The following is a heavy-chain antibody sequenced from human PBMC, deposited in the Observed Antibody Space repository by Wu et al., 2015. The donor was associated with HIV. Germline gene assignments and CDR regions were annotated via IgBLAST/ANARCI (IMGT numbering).Heavy chain of an antibody. CDR2: IIPIFGTA. CDR1: GYTLTELS. CDR3: ARDSYGSAPYNWFDP. J-gene: IGHJ5*02. D-gene: IGHD3-10*01. V-gene: IGHV1-69*13. Sequence: QVQLVQSGADVKKPGASVKVSCKVSGYTLTELSMHWVRQAPGKGLEWMGRIIPIFGTANYAQKFQGRVTITADESTSTAYMELSSLRSEDTAVYYCARDSYGSAPYNWFDPWGQGTLVTVSS.